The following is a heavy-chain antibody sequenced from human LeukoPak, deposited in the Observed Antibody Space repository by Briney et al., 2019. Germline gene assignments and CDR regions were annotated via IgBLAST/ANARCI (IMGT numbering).Heavy chain of an antibody. J-gene: IGHJ2*01. CDR2: IYTSGTT. V-gene: IGHV4-4*07. CDR1: GGSISSYY. D-gene: IGHD6-13*01. CDR3: ARVSSSWYKDWYFDL. Sequence: SETLSLTCTVSGGSISSYYWSWIRQPAGKGLEWIGRIYTSGTTHYNPSLKSRVTMSVDTSKNQFSLKLSSVTAADTAVYYCARVSSSWYKDWYFDLWGRGTLVTVSS.